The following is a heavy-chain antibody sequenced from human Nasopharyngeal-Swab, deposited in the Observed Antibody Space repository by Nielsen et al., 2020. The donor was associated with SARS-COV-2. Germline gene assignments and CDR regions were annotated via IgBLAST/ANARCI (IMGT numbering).Heavy chain of an antibody. J-gene: IGHJ4*02. CDR3: TRCGGGCYSGRDY. CDR1: GFTFSAHY. CDR2: SRSKGNNYAT. Sequence: GESLKISCAASGFTFSAHYMDWVRQAPGKGLEWVGRSRSKGNNYATAYSASVKGRFIIFRDDPTNTAYLQMNSLKTEDTAMYYCTRCGGGCYSGRDYWGQGTLVTVSS. V-gene: IGHV3-73*01. D-gene: IGHD2-15*01.